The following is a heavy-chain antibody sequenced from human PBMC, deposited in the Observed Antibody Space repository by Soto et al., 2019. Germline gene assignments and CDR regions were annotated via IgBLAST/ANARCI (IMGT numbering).Heavy chain of an antibody. CDR2: MYSDNNT. J-gene: IGHJ6*02. CDR1: GFTVSSDS. Sequence: EVQLVETGGDLIQPGGSMRLSCASSGFTVSSDSMTWFRQAPGKGMEWISIMYSDNNTDYADSVKGRFSISSDTSKNILYLQMILMGSEDTVEYYSAINYTAMGDWGQGTTVTVSS. CDR3: AINYTAMGD. V-gene: IGHV3-53*02.